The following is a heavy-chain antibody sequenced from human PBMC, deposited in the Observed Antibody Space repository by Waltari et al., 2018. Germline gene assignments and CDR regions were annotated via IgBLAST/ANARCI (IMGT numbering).Heavy chain of an antibody. CDR2: LRSDETKG. D-gene: IGHD5-12*01. V-gene: IGHV3-30*02. Sequence: QVQMVESGGGVVQPGGSLRLSCQMSGLSFNRDEGVDWVRQAPGRGLEWVAFLRSDETKGSYADSVRGRFTISRYSSKNTVYLQMDSLRPEDTAVYYCAKGYNYCFDFWGQGTLVTVSS. CDR3: AKGYNYCFDF. J-gene: IGHJ4*02. CDR1: GLSFNRDEG.